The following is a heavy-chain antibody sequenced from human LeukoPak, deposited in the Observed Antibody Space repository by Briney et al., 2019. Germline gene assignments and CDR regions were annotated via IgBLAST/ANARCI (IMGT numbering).Heavy chain of an antibody. D-gene: IGHD4-17*01. Sequence: GGSLRLSCAASGFTFSSYAIHWVRQAPGKGLEWVAVISYDGSNKYYADSVKGRFTISRDNSKNTLYLQMNSLRAEDTAVYYCAKKFLGTTVTTWAWYFDLWGRGTLVTVSS. CDR3: AKKFLGTTVTTWAWYFDL. CDR2: ISYDGSNK. V-gene: IGHV3-30-3*02. J-gene: IGHJ2*01. CDR1: GFTFSSYA.